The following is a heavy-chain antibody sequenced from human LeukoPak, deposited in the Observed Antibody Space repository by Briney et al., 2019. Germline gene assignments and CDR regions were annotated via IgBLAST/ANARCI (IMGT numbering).Heavy chain of an antibody. D-gene: IGHD3-22*01. J-gene: IGHJ4*02. Sequence: GGSLRLTCAASGFTFSSYGMHWVRQAPGKGLEWVAVIWYDGSNKYYADSVKGRFTISRDNSKNTLYLQMNSLRAEDTAVYYCARGDDDSSGYYFFDYWGQGTLVTVSS. CDR1: GFTFSSYG. CDR3: ARGDDDSSGYYFFDY. CDR2: IWYDGSNK. V-gene: IGHV3-33*01.